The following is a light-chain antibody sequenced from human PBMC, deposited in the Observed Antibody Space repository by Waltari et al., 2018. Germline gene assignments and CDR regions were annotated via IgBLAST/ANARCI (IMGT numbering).Light chain of an antibody. J-gene: IGLJ2*01. CDR2: QDN. V-gene: IGLV3-1*01. CDR3: QAWDDTVV. CDR1: GLGNRY. Sequence: SYDLTQPPSESVSPGQTGSISCSEEGLGNRYAYWYQQKPGQSPVLVIYQDNRRPSGIPARFSGSNSGNTATLTIGGTQPMDEADYYCQAWDDTVVFGGGTELTVL.